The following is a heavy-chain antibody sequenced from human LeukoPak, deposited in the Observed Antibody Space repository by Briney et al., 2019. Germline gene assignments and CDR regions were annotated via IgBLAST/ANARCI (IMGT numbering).Heavy chain of an antibody. CDR3: ARVNAARIRYYYYYMDV. Sequence: SETLSLTCTVSGGSISSYYWSWIRQPPGKGLEWIGYIYYSGSTNYNPSLKSRVTISVDTSKNQFSLKLSSVTAADTAVYYCARVNAARIRYYYYYMDVWGKGTTVTVSS. CDR2: IYYSGST. CDR1: GGSISSYY. V-gene: IGHV4-59*01. J-gene: IGHJ6*03. D-gene: IGHD6-6*01.